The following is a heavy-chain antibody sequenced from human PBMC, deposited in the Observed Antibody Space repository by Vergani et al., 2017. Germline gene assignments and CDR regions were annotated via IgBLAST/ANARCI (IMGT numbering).Heavy chain of an antibody. Sequence: QVQLVQSGAEVKKPGASVKVSCKASGYTFTGYYMHWVRQAPGQGLEWMGWINPNSGGTNYAQKFLGRVTMTRDTSISTAYMALSRLRSDDSAVYYGARSPRGFGGAMGDYWGQGTLVTVSS. J-gene: IGHJ4*02. CDR3: ARSPRGFGGAMGDY. CDR1: GYTFTGYY. D-gene: IGHD3-10*01. CDR2: INPNSGGT. V-gene: IGHV1-2*02.